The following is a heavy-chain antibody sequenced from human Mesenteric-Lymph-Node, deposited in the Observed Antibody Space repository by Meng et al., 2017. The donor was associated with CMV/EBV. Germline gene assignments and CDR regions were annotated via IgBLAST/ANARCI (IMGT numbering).Heavy chain of an antibody. V-gene: IGHV3-23*03. CDR3: ARGEYSSSSYWFDP. Sequence: GESLKISCAASGFAFSTYAMSWVRQAPGKGLEWVSVLYSGGTTYYADSVKGRFTISRDNSKNMLYLQMNSLRAEDTAVYYCARGEYSSSSYWFDPWGQGTLVTVSS. CDR1: GFAFSTYA. J-gene: IGHJ5*02. D-gene: IGHD6-6*01. CDR2: LYSGGTT.